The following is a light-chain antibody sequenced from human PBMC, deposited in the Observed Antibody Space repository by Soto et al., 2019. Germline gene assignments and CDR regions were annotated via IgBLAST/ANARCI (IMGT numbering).Light chain of an antibody. CDR2: GAS. V-gene: IGKV3-20*01. CDR1: QTVSSSY. Sequence: EIVLTQSPGTLSLSPGERATLSCRASQTVSSSYLAWYQQKPGRAPRLLIFGASSRPTGIPDRFRGSGSGTDFTLSIGRLEPEDFAVYYCQHSGSSQFTFGPGTKVDIK. CDR3: QHSGSSQFT. J-gene: IGKJ3*01.